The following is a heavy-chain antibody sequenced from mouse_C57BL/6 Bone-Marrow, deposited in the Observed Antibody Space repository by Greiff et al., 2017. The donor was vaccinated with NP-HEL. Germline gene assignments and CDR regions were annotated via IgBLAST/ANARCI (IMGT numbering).Heavy chain of an antibody. Sequence: QVQLQQSGAELVKPGASVKLSCKASGYTFTEYTIHWVKQRSGQGLEWIGWFYPGSGSIKYNEKFKDKATLTADKSSSTVYMELSRLTSEDSAVYFCARHERIYYDYDGYAMDYWGQGTSVTVSS. J-gene: IGHJ4*01. D-gene: IGHD2-4*01. CDR3: ARHERIYYDYDGYAMDY. V-gene: IGHV1-62-2*01. CDR1: GYTFTEYT. CDR2: FYPGSGSI.